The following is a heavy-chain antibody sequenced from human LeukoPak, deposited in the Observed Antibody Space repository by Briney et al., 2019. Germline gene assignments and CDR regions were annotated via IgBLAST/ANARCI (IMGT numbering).Heavy chain of an antibody. CDR1: GFTFSSYS. CDR2: ISSSSSYI. J-gene: IGHJ4*02. CDR3: ARDKQQLLNDY. Sequence: GGSLSLSCAASGFTFSSYSMNWVRQAPGKGLEWVSSISSSSSYIYYADSVKGRFTISRDNAKNSLYLQMNSLRAEDTAVYYCARDKQQLLNDYWGQGTLVTVSS. D-gene: IGHD6-13*01. V-gene: IGHV3-21*01.